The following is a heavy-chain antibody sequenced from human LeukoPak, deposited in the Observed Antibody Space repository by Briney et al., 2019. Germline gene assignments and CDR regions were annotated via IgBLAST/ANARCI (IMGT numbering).Heavy chain of an antibody. V-gene: IGHV7-4-1*02. D-gene: IGHD5-18*01. J-gene: IGHJ4*02. CDR1: GYTFTSYG. CDR2: INTNTGNP. Sequence: ASVKVSCKASGYTFTSYGISWVRQAPGQGLEWMGWINTNTGNPTYAQGFTGRFVFSLDTSVSTAYLQISSLKAEDTAVYYCARDADTAMVNFDYWGQGTLVTVSS. CDR3: ARDADTAMVNFDY.